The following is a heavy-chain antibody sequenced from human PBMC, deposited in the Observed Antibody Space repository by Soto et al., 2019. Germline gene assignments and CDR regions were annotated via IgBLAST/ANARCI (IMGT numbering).Heavy chain of an antibody. D-gene: IGHD3-10*01. CDR1: GFTFSRCA. V-gene: IGHV3-23*01. CDR3: AKDLLGDLNSTFDY. J-gene: IGHJ4*02. CDR2: ITGSGSST. Sequence: GGSLRLSCAASGFTFSRCAMSWVRQAPGKGLEWVSEITGSGSSTYHADSVKGRFTISRDNSKNTLYLQMNSLRAEDTATYYCAKDLLGDLNSTFDYWGQGTLVTVSS.